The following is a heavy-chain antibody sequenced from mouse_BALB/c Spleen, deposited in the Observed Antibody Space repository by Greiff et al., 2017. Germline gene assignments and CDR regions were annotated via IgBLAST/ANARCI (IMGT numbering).Heavy chain of an antibody. CDR2: IDPSDSYT. V-gene: IGHV1-69*02. CDR3: ATDGYNNY. Sequence: QVQLQQPGAELVKPGASVKLSCKASGYTFTSYWMHWVKQRPGQGLEWIGEIDPSDSYTNYNQKFKGKATLTVDKSSSTAYMQLSSLTSEDSAVYYCATDGYNNYWGQGTTLTVSS. D-gene: IGHD2-3*01. J-gene: IGHJ2*01. CDR1: GYTFTSYW.